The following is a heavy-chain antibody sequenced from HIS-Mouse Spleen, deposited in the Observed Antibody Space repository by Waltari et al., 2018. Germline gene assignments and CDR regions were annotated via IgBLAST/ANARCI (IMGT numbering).Heavy chain of an antibody. CDR3: ARVNGIAVAGTDAFDI. CDR1: GFTFRSYA. Sequence: QVQLVESGGGVVQPGRSLRPSCSASGFTFRSYALHWVRQAPGKGLEWVAVISYDGSNKYYADSVKGRFTISRDNSKNTLYLQMNSLRAEDTAVYYCARVNGIAVAGTDAFDIWGQGTMVTVSS. CDR2: ISYDGSNK. J-gene: IGHJ3*02. V-gene: IGHV3-30-3*01. D-gene: IGHD6-19*01.